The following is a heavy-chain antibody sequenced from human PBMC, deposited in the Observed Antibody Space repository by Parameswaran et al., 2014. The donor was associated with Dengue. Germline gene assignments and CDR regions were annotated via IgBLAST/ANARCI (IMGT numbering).Heavy chain of an antibody. Sequence: WVRQAPGQGLEWMGWISAYNGNTNYAQKLQGRVTMTTDTSTSTAYMELRSLRSDDTAVYYCARDLGQWLVQSHYWGQGTLVTVSS. CDR2: ISAYNGNT. V-gene: IGHV1-18*01. J-gene: IGHJ4*02. D-gene: IGHD6-19*01. CDR3: ARDLGQWLVQSHY.